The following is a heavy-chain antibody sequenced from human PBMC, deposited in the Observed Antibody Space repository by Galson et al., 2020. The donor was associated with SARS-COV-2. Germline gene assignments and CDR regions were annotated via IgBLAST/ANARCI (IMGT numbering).Heavy chain of an antibody. Sequence: HGESLKISCKGSGYSFTSYWIGWVRQMPGKGLEWMGIIYPGDSDTRYSPSFQGQVTISADKSISTAYLQWSSLKASDTAMYYCARHEGLDDSLTNFDYWGQGTLVTVSS. V-gene: IGHV5-51*01. D-gene: IGHD3-10*01. CDR3: ARHEGLDDSLTNFDY. CDR1: GYSFTSYW. CDR2: IYPGDSDT. J-gene: IGHJ4*02.